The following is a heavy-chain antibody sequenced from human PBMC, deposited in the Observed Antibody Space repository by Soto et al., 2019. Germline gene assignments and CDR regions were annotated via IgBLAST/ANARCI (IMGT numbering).Heavy chain of an antibody. J-gene: IGHJ4*02. V-gene: IGHV1-18*04. Sequence: QVQLVQSGPEVKRPGASVRGSCSTSGYKFNTVGISWVRQAPGKGLEWMGWISGYNGNTDYAPKYQDRITLTTDTSTRTAYMELRSLRADDTAVFYCARHHDFGSGYWPLRYWGQGTLVTVSS. D-gene: IGHD3-3*01. CDR3: ARHHDFGSGYWPLRY. CDR1: GYKFNTVG. CDR2: ISGYNGNT.